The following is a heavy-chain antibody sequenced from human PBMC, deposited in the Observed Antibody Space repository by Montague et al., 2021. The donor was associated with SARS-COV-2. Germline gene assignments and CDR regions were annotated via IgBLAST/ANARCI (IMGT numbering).Heavy chain of an antibody. Sequence: SETLSLTCAVYGGSFSDYYWSWIRQPPGKGLEWIGEINHSGSTNYNPSLRSRVTISVDTSKDQFPLRSSAVTAADTAVYYCARGAPTTSMILVVMTGAGWYFDLWGRGTLVTVSS. J-gene: IGHJ2*01. V-gene: IGHV4-34*01. D-gene: IGHD3-22*01. CDR1: GGSFSDYY. CDR2: INHSGST. CDR3: ARGAPTTSMILVVMTGAGWYFDL.